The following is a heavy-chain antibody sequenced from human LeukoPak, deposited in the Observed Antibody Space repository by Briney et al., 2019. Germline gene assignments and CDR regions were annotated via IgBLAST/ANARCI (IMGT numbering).Heavy chain of an antibody. CDR3: AREYYVWGSYRDDAFDI. CDR2: IGGTDGRT. Sequence: PGGSLRLSCAASGFTFSSYAMNWVRQAPGKGLEWVSVIGGTDGRTNYADSVKGRFTISRDNAKNSLYLQMNSLRAEDTAVYYCAREYYVWGSYRDDAFDIWGQGTMVTVSS. CDR1: GFTFSSYA. J-gene: IGHJ3*02. D-gene: IGHD3-16*02. V-gene: IGHV3-23*01.